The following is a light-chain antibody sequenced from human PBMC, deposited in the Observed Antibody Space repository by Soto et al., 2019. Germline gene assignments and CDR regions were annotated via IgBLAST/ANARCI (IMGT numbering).Light chain of an antibody. CDR1: QSLLHRNGYNY. J-gene: IGKJ4*01. Sequence: DIVMTQSPLSLPVTPGEPASISCRSSQSLLHRNGYNYLVGYLQKPGQSPQLLIYLGSNRASGDTHRFSGRGSGTDFTLKISRVEAEEVGVSYCVQALQTPPLTFGGGTKVEIK. CDR2: LGS. V-gene: IGKV2-28*01. CDR3: VQALQTPPLT.